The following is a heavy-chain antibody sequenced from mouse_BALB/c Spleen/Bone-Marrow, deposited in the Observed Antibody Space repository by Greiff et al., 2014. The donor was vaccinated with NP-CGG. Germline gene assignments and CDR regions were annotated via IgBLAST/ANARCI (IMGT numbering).Heavy chain of an antibody. D-gene: IGHD3-1*01. J-gene: IGHJ4*01. CDR3: ARERTARATYAMDY. CDR2: INPYNGAT. V-gene: IGHV1-31*01. CDR1: GYSFTGYY. Sequence: VQLQQSGPELVKPGASVKISCKASGYSFTGYYMHWVKQGHVKSLEWIGRINPYNGATSYNQNFKDKASLTVDKSSSTAYMELHSLTSEDSAVYYCARERTARATYAMDYWGQGTSVTVSS.